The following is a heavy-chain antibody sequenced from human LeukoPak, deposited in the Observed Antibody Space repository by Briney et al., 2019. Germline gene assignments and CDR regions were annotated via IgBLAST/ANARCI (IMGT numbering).Heavy chain of an antibody. CDR3: AIAGDSTTSCYRCFEN. V-gene: IGHV5-51*01. J-gene: IGHJ4*02. D-gene: IGHD2-2*01. CDR2: IFAGDSDA. Sequence: GESLKISCQGSRYRFTSYWIGWMRQMPGKGLEWMAIIFAGDSDARYNPSFQGQVSISVDKSISTAYLQWNSLKASDTAMYYCAIAGDSTTSCYRCFENWGQGTLVAVSS. CDR1: RYRFTSYW.